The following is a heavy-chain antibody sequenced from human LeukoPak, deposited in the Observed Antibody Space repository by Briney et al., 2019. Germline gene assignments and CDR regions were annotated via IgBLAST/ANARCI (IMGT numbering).Heavy chain of an antibody. CDR1: GGSISSGSYY. Sequence: SQTLSLTCTVSGGSISSGSYYWSWIRQPAGKGLEWIGRIYTSGSTNYNPSLKSRVTISVDTSKNRFSLKLSSVTAADTAVYYCARDHAGIAVGFDYWGQGTLVTVSS. V-gene: IGHV4-61*02. D-gene: IGHD6-19*01. CDR3: ARDHAGIAVGFDY. J-gene: IGHJ4*02. CDR2: IYTSGST.